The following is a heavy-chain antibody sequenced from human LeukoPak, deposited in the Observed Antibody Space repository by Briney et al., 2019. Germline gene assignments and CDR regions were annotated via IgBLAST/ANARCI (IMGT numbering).Heavy chain of an antibody. V-gene: IGHV1-18*01. J-gene: IGHJ4*02. CDR1: GYTFTSYG. CDR3: ARDQEGFDY. Sequence: ASVKVSCKASGYTFTSYGISWVRQAPGQGLEWMGWISAYNGNTNYAQKLQGRVTVTRDTSTSTVHMELSGLRSEDTAVYYCARDQEGFDYWGQGTQFTVSS. CDR2: ISAYNGNT.